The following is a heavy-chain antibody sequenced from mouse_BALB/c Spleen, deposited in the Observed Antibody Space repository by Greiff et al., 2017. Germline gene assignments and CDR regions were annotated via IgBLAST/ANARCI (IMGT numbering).Heavy chain of an antibody. Sequence: QVQLQQSGAELVRPGVSVKISCKGSGYTFTDYAMHWVKQSHAKSLEWIGVISTYYGDASYNQKFKGKATMTVDKSSSTAYMELARLTSEDSAIYYCAREARLGTLDYWGQGTTLTVSS. V-gene: IGHV1S137*01. CDR2: ISTYYGDA. CDR3: AREARLGTLDY. J-gene: IGHJ2*01. D-gene: IGHD3-1*01. CDR1: GYTFTDYA.